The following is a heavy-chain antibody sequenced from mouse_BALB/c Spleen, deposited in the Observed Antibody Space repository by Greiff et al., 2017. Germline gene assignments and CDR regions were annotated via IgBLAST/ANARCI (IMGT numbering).Heavy chain of an antibody. V-gene: IGHV2-4-1*01. J-gene: IGHJ4*01. CDR2: IWSGGST. CDR3: ARNMITNLPYAMDD. Sequence: QVHVKQSGPGLVQPSQSLSITCTVSGFSLTSYGVHWVRQSPGKGLEWLGVIWSGGSTDYNAAFISRLSISKDNSKSQVFFKMNSLQADDTAIYYCARNMITNLPYAMDDWGQGTSVTVSS. D-gene: IGHD2-4*01. CDR1: GFSLTSYG.